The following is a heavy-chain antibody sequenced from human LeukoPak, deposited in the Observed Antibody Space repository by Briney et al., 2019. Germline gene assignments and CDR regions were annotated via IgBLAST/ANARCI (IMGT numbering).Heavy chain of an antibody. CDR2: LWYVGSNK. J-gene: IGHJ4*02. V-gene: IGHV3-33*01. CDR3: ARVVDTAMVYLDY. D-gene: IGHD5-18*01. CDR1: GFTFSSYG. Sequence: PGRSLRLSCAASGFTFSSYGMHWVRQAPGKGREWVAALWYVGSNKYYADSVKGRFTISRDNSKNTRHLQMNSLRAEDTAVYYCARVVDTAMVYLDYWGQGTLVTVSS.